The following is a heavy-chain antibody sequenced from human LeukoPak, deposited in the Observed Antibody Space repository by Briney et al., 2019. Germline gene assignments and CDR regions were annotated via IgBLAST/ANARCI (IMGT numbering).Heavy chain of an antibody. CDR2: VSWNSANI. V-gene: IGHV3-9*01. J-gene: IGHJ6*02. CDR3: AKDRTPSTSVGLGMDV. D-gene: IGHD2/OR15-2a*01. CDR1: GFTFDDYA. Sequence: GGSLRLSCAASGFTFDDYAMHWVRQAPRKGLEWVAGVSWNSANIDYADSVKGRFTISRDNAKNSLYLQMSSLRSEDTALYYCAKDRTPSTSVGLGMDVWGQGTTVTVSS.